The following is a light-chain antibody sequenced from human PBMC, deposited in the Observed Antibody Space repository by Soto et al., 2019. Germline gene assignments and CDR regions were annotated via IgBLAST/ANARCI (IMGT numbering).Light chain of an antibody. J-gene: IGKJ4*01. Sequence: EIVLTQSPFTLSVSPGESATLSCRTSQSVRSYLAWYQQKPGQAPRLLMYDASNRATGIPARFRGSGSGTDFTLTISSLEPEDFAVYYCQQRSDWPLTFGGGTKVEIK. CDR3: QQRSDWPLT. CDR2: DAS. V-gene: IGKV3-11*01. CDR1: QSVRSY.